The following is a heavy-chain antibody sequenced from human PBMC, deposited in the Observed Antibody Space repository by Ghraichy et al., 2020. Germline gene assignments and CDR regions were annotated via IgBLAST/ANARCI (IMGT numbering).Heavy chain of an antibody. J-gene: IGHJ6*02. V-gene: IGHV3-74*01. CDR3: ARERPYSDFWSGSRYGMDV. Sequence: GGSLRLSCTASGFTFSSYWMHWVRQAPGKGLVWVSRINGDGKSTSNADSVKGRFTISRDNAKNTLYLQMNSLRAEDTAVYYCARERPYSDFWSGSRYGMDVWGQGTTVTVTS. D-gene: IGHD3-3*01. CDR2: INGDGKST. CDR1: GFTFSSYW.